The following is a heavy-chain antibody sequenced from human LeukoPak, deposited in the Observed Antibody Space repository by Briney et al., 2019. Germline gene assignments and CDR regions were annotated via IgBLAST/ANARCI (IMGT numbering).Heavy chain of an antibody. CDR3: ARGEPLITIFGVVKNWFDP. CDR1: GFTFSDYY. V-gene: IGHV4-34*01. D-gene: IGHD3-3*01. CDR2: INHSGST. Sequence: PGGSLRLSCAASGFTFSDYYMSWIRQPPGKGLEWIGEINHSGSTNYNPSLKSRVTISVDTSKNQFSLKLSSVTAADTAVYYCARGEPLITIFGVVKNWFDPWGQGTLVTVSS. J-gene: IGHJ5*02.